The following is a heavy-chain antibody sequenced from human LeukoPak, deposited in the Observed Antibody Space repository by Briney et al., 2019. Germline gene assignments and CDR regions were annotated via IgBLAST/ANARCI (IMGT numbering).Heavy chain of an antibody. V-gene: IGHV3-49*03. CDR1: GFTFGDYA. CDR2: IRGKAYGGTT. CDR3: TRGHYYDSSGYYWDY. D-gene: IGHD3-22*01. Sequence: PGGSLRLSCTASGFTFGDYAMSWFRQAPGKGLEWVGFIRGKAYGGTTEYAASVKGRFTISRDDSKSIAYLQMNSLKTEDTAVYYCTRGHYYDSSGYYWDYWGQGTLVTVSS. J-gene: IGHJ4*02.